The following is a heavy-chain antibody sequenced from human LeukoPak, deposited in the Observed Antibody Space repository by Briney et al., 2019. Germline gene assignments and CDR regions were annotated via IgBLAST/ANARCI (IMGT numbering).Heavy chain of an antibody. Sequence: PSETLSLTCAVYGGSFSGYYWSWIRQPPGKGLEWIGEINHSGSTNYNPSLKSRVTISVDTSKNQFSLKLSSVTAADTAVYYCVVSGTPANWFDPWGQGTLVTVSS. CDR2: INHSGST. D-gene: IGHD1-7*01. V-gene: IGHV4-34*01. CDR3: VVSGTPANWFDP. J-gene: IGHJ5*02. CDR1: GGSFSGYY.